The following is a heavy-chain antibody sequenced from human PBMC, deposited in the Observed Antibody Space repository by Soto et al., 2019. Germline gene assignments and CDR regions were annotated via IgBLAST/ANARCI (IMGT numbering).Heavy chain of an antibody. CDR2: INPNSGGT. J-gene: IGHJ6*02. Sequence: ASVKVSCKASGYTFTGYYMHWVRQAPGQGLEWMGWINPNSGGTNYAQKFQGWVTMTRDTSISTAYMEVSRLRSDDTAVYYCARGGSSTSGHSLYGMDVWGQGTTVTVSS. CDR3: ARGGSSTSGHSLYGMDV. V-gene: IGHV1-2*04. CDR1: GYTFTGYY. D-gene: IGHD2-2*01.